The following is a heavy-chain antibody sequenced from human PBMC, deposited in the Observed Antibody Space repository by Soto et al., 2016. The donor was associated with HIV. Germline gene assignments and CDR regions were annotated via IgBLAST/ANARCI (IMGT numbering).Heavy chain of an antibody. CDR3: AKAHVYGSGSSTWFFDN. CDR2: ISWNGADI. J-gene: IGHJ2*01. V-gene: IGHV3-9*01. CDR1: GFTFDDYA. D-gene: IGHD3-10*01. Sequence: EVQLVESGGGLVQPGRSLRLSCAASGFTFDDYAMHWVRQVPGEGLEWVSRISWNGADIDYADSVKGRFTISRDNAKNSLYLQMNSLRSEDTALYYCAKAHVYGSGSSTWFFDNWGRGTLVLVSS.